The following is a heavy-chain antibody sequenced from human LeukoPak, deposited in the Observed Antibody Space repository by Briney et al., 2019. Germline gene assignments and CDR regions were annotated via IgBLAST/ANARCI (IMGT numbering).Heavy chain of an antibody. D-gene: IGHD3-10*01. V-gene: IGHV1-18*01. CDR2: ISACNGNT. J-gene: IGHJ4*02. CDR3: ARDPSSGSGSYPDY. Sequence: ASVKVSCKASGYNFTSYGISWVRQAPGQGLEWLGWISACNGNTNYAQKLQGRVTMTTDTSTSTAYMELKSLRSDDTAVYYCARDPSSGSGSYPDYWGQGTLVTVSS. CDR1: GYNFTSYG.